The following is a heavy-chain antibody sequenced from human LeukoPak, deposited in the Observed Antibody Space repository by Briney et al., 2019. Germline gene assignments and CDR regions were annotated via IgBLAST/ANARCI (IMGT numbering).Heavy chain of an antibody. J-gene: IGHJ3*02. CDR1: GFTFSSYA. D-gene: IGHD3-3*01. CDR3: ARGLYGVEDAFDI. CDR2: ISGSGGST. V-gene: IGHV3-23*01. Sequence: GGSLRLSCAASGFTFSSYAMTWVRQAPGKGLEWVSAISGSGGSTYYADSVKGRFTISRDNAKNSLYLQMNSLRAEDTAVYYCARGLYGVEDAFDIWGQGTMVTVSS.